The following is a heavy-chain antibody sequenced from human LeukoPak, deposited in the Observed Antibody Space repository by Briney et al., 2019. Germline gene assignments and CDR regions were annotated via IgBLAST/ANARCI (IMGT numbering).Heavy chain of an antibody. CDR2: INPNSGGT. D-gene: IGHD6-19*01. J-gene: IGHJ4*02. Sequence: ASVKVSCKASGGTFSSYAISWVRQAPGQGLEWMGWINPNSGGTLYAQSFQGRVTMTTDTSINTAYMELTDLRSDDTAIYYCARPGLYSGWYVYWGQGTLVTVSS. CDR1: GGTFSSYA. V-gene: IGHV1-2*02. CDR3: ARPGLYSGWYVY.